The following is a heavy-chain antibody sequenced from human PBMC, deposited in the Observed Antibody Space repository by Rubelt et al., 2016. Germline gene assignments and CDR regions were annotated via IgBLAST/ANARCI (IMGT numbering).Heavy chain of an antibody. J-gene: IGHJ4*02. CDR2: INNSSFTI. Sequence: EVQLVESGGGLVQPGGSLRLSCTASGFTFSHYNMNWVRQAPGKGLEWVSFINNSSFTIYYADSVKGRFTISRDDAKNSLYLQMHSLGVEETAVYFGARGSASVTFDFWGQGVPVTVSS. V-gene: IGHV3-48*04. CDR3: ARGSASVTFDF. D-gene: IGHD4-17*01. CDR1: GFTFSHYN.